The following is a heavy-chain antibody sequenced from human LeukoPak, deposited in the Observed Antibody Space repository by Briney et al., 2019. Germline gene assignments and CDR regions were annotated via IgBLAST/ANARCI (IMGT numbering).Heavy chain of an antibody. Sequence: PGGSLRLSCAVSGFPFNYAWLGWVRQAPGKGLEWVARITSKTDGGATDYAAPVKGRFTISRDDSKNTLYLQMNSLKTEDTALYYCTTYLTTRGQGTLVTVSS. J-gene: IGHJ4*02. CDR1: GFPFNYAW. D-gene: IGHD4/OR15-4a*01. CDR3: TTYLTT. CDR2: ITSKTDGGAT. V-gene: IGHV3-15*01.